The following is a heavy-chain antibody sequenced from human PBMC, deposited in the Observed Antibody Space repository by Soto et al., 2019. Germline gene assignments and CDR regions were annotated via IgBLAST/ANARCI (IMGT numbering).Heavy chain of an antibody. CDR2: IKQDGSEK. Sequence: GGSLRLSCAASGSTLSDFWMTWVRQAPGKGLEWVASIKQDGSEKYYLDSVKGRFTISRDNAKNTLYLQMNSMRVQATDLCHCARRPHGMDVWGQGTTVTVSS. J-gene: IGHJ6*02. CDR1: GSTLSDFW. D-gene: IGHD6-6*01. V-gene: IGHV3-7*03. CDR3: ARRPHGMDV.